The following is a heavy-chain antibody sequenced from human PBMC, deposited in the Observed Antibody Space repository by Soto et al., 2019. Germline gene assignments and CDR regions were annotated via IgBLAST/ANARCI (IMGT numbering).Heavy chain of an antibody. D-gene: IGHD2-21*02. Sequence: SETLSLTCAVSGGYISSSNWWSWVRQPPGKGLEWIGEIYHSGSTNYNPSLKSRVTISVDKSKNQFSLKLSSVTAADTAVYYCARGGGGDRYRWYFDLWGRGTLVTVSS. CDR1: GGYISSSNW. J-gene: IGHJ2*01. CDR2: IYHSGST. V-gene: IGHV4-4*02. CDR3: ARGGGGDRYRWYFDL.